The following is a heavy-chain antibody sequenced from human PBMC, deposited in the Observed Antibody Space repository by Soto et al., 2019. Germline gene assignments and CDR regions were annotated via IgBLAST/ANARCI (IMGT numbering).Heavy chain of an antibody. D-gene: IGHD2-2*03. CDR2: ISSSGSTI. CDR3: ASGYCSSTSCYAFDI. J-gene: IGHJ3*02. Sequence: RLSCAASGFTFSDYYMSWIRQAPGKGLEWVSYISSSGSTIYYADSVKGRFTISRDNAKNSLYLQMNSLRAEDTAVYYCASGYCSSTSCYAFDIWGQGTMVTVSS. V-gene: IGHV3-11*01. CDR1: GFTFSDYY.